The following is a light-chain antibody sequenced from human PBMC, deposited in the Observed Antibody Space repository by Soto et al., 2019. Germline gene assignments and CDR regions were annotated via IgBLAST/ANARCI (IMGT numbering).Light chain of an antibody. J-gene: IGKJ1*01. V-gene: IGKV3-15*01. CDR2: GAS. CDR3: QQYNNWPWT. Sequence: EVVMTQSPATLSVSPGERATLSCRASQTVSSDLAWYQQKPGQAPRPLIYGASTRATGIPARFSGSGSGTEFTLTISSLQSEDFAVYSCQQYNNWPWTFGQGTKVDIK. CDR1: QTVSSD.